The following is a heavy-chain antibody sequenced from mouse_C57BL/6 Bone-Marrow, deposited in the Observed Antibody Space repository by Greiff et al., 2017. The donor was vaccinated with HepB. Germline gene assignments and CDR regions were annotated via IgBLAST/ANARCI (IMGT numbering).Heavy chain of an antibody. V-gene: IGHV2-9-1*01. CDR1: GFSLTSYA. CDR2: IWTGGGT. J-gene: IGHJ1*03. Sequence: VKVVESGPGLVAPSQSLSITCTVSGFSLTSYAISWVRQPPGKGLEWLGVIWTGGGTNYNSALKSRLSISKDNSKSQVFLKMNSLQTDDTARYYCARNGDGYPYWYFDVWGTGTTVTVSS. D-gene: IGHD2-3*01. CDR3: ARNGDGYPYWYFDV.